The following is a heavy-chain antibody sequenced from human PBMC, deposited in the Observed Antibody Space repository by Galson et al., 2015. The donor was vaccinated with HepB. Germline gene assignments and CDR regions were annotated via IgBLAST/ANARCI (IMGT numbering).Heavy chain of an antibody. D-gene: IGHD3-10*01. J-gene: IGHJ4*02. CDR3: AKDESHGSWGVSYFEY. CDR2: IWHDGRNK. Sequence: SLRLSCAMSGFTFSSYGLHWVRQAPGKGLEWVAFIWHDGRNKYYADSVKGRFTISRDNSKNTLHLQMNSLRAEDTAIYYCAKDESHGSWGVSYFEYWGQGTLVTVSS. V-gene: IGHV3-30*02. CDR1: GFTFSSYG.